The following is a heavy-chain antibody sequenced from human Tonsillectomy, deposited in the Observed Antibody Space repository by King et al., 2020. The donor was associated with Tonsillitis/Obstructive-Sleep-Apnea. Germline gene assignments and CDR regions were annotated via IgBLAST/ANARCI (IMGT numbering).Heavy chain of an antibody. CDR2: IIPIFGTA. V-gene: IGHV1-69*01. CDR3: AREATGGDYFYYYMDV. J-gene: IGHJ6*03. D-gene: IGHD3-16*01. CDR1: GGTFSRYA. Sequence: QLVQSGAEVKKPGSSVKVSCKASGGTFSRYAISWVRQAPGQGLEWMGGIIPIFGTANYAQKFQGRVTITADESTSTAYMELSSLRSEDTAVYYCAREATGGDYFYYYMDVWGKGTTVTVSS.